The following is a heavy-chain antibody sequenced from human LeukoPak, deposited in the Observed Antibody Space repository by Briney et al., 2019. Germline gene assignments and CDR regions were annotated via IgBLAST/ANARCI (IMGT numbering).Heavy chain of an antibody. D-gene: IGHD3-16*02. V-gene: IGHV1-3*01. J-gene: IGHJ5*02. CDR1: GYTFTSYA. CDR3: ARDSSIMITFGGVIVENWFDP. CDR2: INAGNGNT. Sequence: GASVKVSCKASGYTFTSYAMHWVRQAPGQRLEWMGWINAGNGNTKYSQKFQGRVTITRDTSASTACMELSSLRSEDTAVYYCARDSSIMITFGGVIVENWFDPWGQGTLVTVSS.